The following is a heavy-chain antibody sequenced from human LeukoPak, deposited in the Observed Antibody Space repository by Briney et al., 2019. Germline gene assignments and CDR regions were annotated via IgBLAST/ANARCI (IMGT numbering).Heavy chain of an antibody. J-gene: IGHJ4*02. CDR3: ARGNYYDSSGIDY. CDR2: IYYSGST. CDR1: GGSLRIYY. Sequence: PSQSLSPTWTVPGGSLRIYYWSWIRQPPGKGLEWIGYIYYSGSTNYNPSLKSRVTISVDTSTNQFSLKLSSVTAADTAVYYCARGNYYDSSGIDYWGQGTLVTVSS. V-gene: IGHV4-59*01. D-gene: IGHD3-22*01.